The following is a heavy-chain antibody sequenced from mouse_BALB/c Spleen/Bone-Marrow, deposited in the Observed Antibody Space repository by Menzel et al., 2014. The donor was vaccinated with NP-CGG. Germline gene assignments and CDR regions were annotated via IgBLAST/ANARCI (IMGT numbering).Heavy chain of an antibody. J-gene: IGHJ4*01. CDR2: IRNKANDYTT. CDR1: GFTFTDYY. CDR3: ARYKYASAGYYYTMDY. V-gene: IGHV7-3*02. Sequence: EVKLVESGGGLVQPGGSLRLSCATSGFTFTDYYMSWVRQSPGKALEWFAFIRNKANDYTTQYSASVKFPFTISRDNSQSIFYLQMNSLRVKDSATYYCARYKYASAGYYYTMDYWGQGTSVTVSS. D-gene: IGHD2-10*02.